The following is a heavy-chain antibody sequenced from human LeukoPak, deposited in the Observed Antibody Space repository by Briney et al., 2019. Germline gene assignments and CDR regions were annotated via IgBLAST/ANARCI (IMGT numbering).Heavy chain of an antibody. D-gene: IGHD3-3*01. CDR1: GGSISSGGYY. CDR2: IYHSGST. V-gene: IGHV4-30-2*01. Sequence: SETLSLTCTVSGGSISSGGYYWSCIRQPPGKGLECIGYIYHSGSTYYNPSLKSRVTISVDRSKNQFSLKLSSVTAADTAVCYCAIPGVVSYYYYMDVWGKGTTVTVSS. J-gene: IGHJ6*03. CDR3: AIPGVVSYYYYMDV.